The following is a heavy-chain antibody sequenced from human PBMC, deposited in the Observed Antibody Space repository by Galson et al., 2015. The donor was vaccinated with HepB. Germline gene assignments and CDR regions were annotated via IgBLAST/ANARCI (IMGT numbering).Heavy chain of an antibody. D-gene: IGHD6-6*01. CDR2: MNPNSGNT. V-gene: IGHV1-8*01. CDR3: ARLLGYSSSWNYYYYMDV. Sequence: SVKVSCKASGYTFTSYDINWVRQATGQGLEWMGWMNPNSGNTGYAQKFQGRVTMTRNTSISTAYMELSSLRSEDTAVYYCARLLGYSSSWNYYYYMDVWGKGTTVTVSS. CDR1: GYTFTSYD. J-gene: IGHJ6*03.